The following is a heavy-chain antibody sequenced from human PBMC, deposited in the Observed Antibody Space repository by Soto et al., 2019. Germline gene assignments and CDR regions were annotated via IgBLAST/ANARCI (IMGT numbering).Heavy chain of an antibody. D-gene: IGHD6-13*01. CDR1: GGSFSGYY. Sequence: SETLSLTCAVYGGSFSGYYWSWIRQPPGKGLEWIGEINHSGSTNYNPSLKSRVTISVDTSKNQFSLKLSSVTAADTAVYYCATSYGNAWYTYWGQGTQVAVSS. J-gene: IGHJ4*02. CDR2: INHSGST. CDR3: ATSYGNAWYTY. V-gene: IGHV4-34*01.